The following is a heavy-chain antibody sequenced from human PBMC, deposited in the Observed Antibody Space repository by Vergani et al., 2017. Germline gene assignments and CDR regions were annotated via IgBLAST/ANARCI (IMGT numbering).Heavy chain of an antibody. Sequence: QVQLVESGGGVVQPGRSLRLSCVASGFAFRTYGMHWVRQAPGKGLEWVAIIWYDGSNTYYADSVKGRFTVSRENSRNTLFLQMNSLRVEDTAVYYCARSRYDSSGFSTIFRYWGQGTRVTVS. CDR2: IWYDGSNT. J-gene: IGHJ4*02. D-gene: IGHD3-22*01. V-gene: IGHV3-33*01. CDR1: GFAFRTYG. CDR3: ARSRYDSSGFSTIFRY.